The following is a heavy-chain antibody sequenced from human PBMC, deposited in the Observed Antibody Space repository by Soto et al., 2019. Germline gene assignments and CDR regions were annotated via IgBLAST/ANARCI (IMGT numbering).Heavy chain of an antibody. CDR3: ARVQRGYSYLEYY. CDR1: GGSFSGYY. CDR2: INHSGST. Sequence: SETLSLTCAVYGGSFSGYYWSWIRQPPGKGLEWIGEINHSGSTNYNSSLKSRVTISVDTSKNQFSLKLSSVTAADTAVYYCARVQRGYSYLEYYWGQGTLVTVSS. D-gene: IGHD5-18*01. V-gene: IGHV4-34*01. J-gene: IGHJ4*02.